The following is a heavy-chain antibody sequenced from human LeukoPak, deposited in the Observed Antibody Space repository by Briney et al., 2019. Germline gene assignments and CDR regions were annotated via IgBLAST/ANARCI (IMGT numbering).Heavy chain of an antibody. CDR1: GGSFSGYY. Sequence: PSETLSLTCGVYGGSFSGYYWSWIRQPPGKGLEWIGEVDHSGSTNYGPSLKSRVTISVDTSKNQFSLKLSSVTAADTAVYYCARRTQTTYYYGSGIVYWGQGTLVTVSS. CDR2: VDHSGST. D-gene: IGHD3-10*01. CDR3: ARRTQTTYYYGSGIVY. V-gene: IGHV4-34*01. J-gene: IGHJ4*02.